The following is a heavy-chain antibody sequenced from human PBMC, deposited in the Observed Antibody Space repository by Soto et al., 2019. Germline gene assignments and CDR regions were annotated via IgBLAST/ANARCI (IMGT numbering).Heavy chain of an antibody. D-gene: IGHD3-3*01. Sequence: EVQLLESGGDLVQPGGSLRLSCAGSGFIFSNYAVSWVRQAPGKGLEWVSAVSGNGRTTYYADSAKGRFSISRDNSKNTVYLHMDRLITDDTAVYYCARDVGTQIDFWSTSGMDVWGQGTTVTVSS. J-gene: IGHJ6*02. CDR2: VSGNGRTT. V-gene: IGHV3-23*01. CDR3: ARDVGTQIDFWSTSGMDV. CDR1: GFIFSNYA.